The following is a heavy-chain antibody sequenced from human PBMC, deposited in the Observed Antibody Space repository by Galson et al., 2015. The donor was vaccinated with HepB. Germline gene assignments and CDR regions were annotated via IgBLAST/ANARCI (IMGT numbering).Heavy chain of an antibody. V-gene: IGHV1-46*01. CDR2: INPSGGST. J-gene: IGHJ6*03. D-gene: IGHD1-7*01. CDR3: ARDRLELTQNYYYYYMDV. Sequence: SVKVSCKASGYTFTSYYMHWERQAPGQGLEWMGIINPSGGSTSYAQKFQGRVTMTRDTSTSTVYMELSSLRSEDTAVYYCARDRLELTQNYYYYYMDVWGKGTTVTVSS. CDR1: GYTFTSYY.